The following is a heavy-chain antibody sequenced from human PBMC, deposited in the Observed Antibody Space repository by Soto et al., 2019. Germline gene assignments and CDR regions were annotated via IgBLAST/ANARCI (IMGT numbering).Heavy chain of an antibody. CDR3: ASPLNSSGWTSFRH. D-gene: IGHD6-19*01. CDR2: ISAYNGNT. V-gene: IGHV1-18*01. CDR1: GYTFTSYG. J-gene: IGHJ4*02. Sequence: ASVKVSCKASGYTFTSYGISWVRQAPGQGLEWMGWISAYNGNTNYAQKLQGRVTMTTDTSTSTAYMELRSLRSDDTAVYYCASPLNSSGWTSFRHWGQGTLVTVSS.